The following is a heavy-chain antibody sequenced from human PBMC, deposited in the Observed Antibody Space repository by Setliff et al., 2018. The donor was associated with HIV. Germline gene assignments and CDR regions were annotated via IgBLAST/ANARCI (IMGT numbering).Heavy chain of an antibody. Sequence: ASVKVSCKASGGTFSSYVISWVRQAPGQGLEWMGWINPNSGGTNYAQKFQGRVNMTRDTSISTAYMELSRLRSDDTAVYYCARALFGESYNWFDPWGQGTLVTVSS. CDR1: GGTFSSYV. CDR2: INPNSGGT. CDR3: ARALFGESYNWFDP. J-gene: IGHJ5*02. V-gene: IGHV1-2*02. D-gene: IGHD3-10*02.